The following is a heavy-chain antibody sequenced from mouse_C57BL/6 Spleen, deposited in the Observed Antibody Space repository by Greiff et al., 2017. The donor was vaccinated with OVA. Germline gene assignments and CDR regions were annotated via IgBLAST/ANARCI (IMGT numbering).Heavy chain of an antibody. CDR2: INPNNGGT. V-gene: IGHV1-26*01. CDR3: ASPSFDY. Sequence: EVQLQQSGPELVKPGASVKISCKASGYTFTDYYMNWVKQSHGKSLEWIGDINPNNGGTSYNQKFKGKATLTVDKSSSTAYMELRSLTSEDSAVYYCASPSFDYWGQGTTLTVSS. CDR1: GYTFTDYY. J-gene: IGHJ2*01.